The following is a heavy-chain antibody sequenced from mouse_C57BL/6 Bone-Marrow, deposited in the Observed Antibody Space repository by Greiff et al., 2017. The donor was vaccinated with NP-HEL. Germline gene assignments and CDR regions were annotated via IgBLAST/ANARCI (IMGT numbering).Heavy chain of an antibody. CDR2: IYPSDSET. D-gene: IGHD1-1*01. V-gene: IGHV1-61*01. Sequence: VQLQQPGAELVRPGSSVKLSCKASGYTFTSYWMDWVKQRPGQGLEWIGNIYPSDSETHYNQKFKDKATLTVDKSSSTAYMQLSSLTSEDSAVYYCARITTVAGDYYAMDYWGQGTSVTVSS. CDR1: GYTFTSYW. CDR3: ARITTVAGDYYAMDY. J-gene: IGHJ4*01.